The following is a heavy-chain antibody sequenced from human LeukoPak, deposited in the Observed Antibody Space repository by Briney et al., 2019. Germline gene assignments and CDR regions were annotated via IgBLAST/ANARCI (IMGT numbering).Heavy chain of an antibody. CDR1: GFTFSSYA. Sequence: GGSLRLSCAASGFTFSSYAMSWVRQAPGKGLEWVSAISGSGGSTYYADSVKGRFTISRDNSKDTLYLQMNSLRAEDTAVYYCARDGEYSGSWYEEHPFDYWGQGTLVTVSS. D-gene: IGHD6-13*01. CDR3: ARDGEYSGSWYEEHPFDY. J-gene: IGHJ4*02. CDR2: ISGSGGST. V-gene: IGHV3-23*01.